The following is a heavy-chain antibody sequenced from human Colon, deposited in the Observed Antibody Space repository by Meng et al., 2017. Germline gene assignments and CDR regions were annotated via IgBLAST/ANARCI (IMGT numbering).Heavy chain of an antibody. CDR1: RNIFVTQY. D-gene: IGHD5-24*01. J-gene: IGHJ4*02. CDR3: ATERPEGYNLDY. Sequence: ASVKVSCRASRNIFVTQYIHWVRQAPGQGLEWMGIIRPNGNSQENFQGRVTVTRDTSPSTVYMELSRLTSEDTAVYYGATERPEGYNLDYWGRGTQVTVSS. V-gene: IGHV1-46*01. CDR2: IRPNG.